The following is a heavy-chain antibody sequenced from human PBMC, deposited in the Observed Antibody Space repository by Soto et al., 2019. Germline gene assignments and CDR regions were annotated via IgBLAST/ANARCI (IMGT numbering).Heavy chain of an antibody. CDR1: GYSFTDYH. V-gene: IGHV1-2*04. CDR3: ARGDSTDCSNGVCSFFYNRDMDV. CDR2: INPKGGGT. D-gene: IGHD2-8*01. Sequence: ASVKVSCKASGYSFTDYHIHWVRQAPGQGLEWLGRINPKGGGTSTAQKFQGWVTMTTDTSISTASMELTRLTSDDTAIYYCARGDSTDCSNGVCSFFYNRDMDVWGQGTTVTVSS. J-gene: IGHJ6*02.